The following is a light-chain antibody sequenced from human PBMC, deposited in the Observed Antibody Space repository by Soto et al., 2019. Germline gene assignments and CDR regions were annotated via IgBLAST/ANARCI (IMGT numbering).Light chain of an antibody. CDR2: GNT. Sequence: QSVLTQPPSVSGAPGQRVTISCTGSSSNIGAGYDVHWYQQLPRTAPKLLIYGNTNRPSGVPDRFSGSKSGTSASLAITGLQAEDEADYYCQSYDRSLSGSGVFGGGTKLTVL. V-gene: IGLV1-40*01. CDR1: SSNIGAGYD. J-gene: IGLJ2*01. CDR3: QSYDRSLSGSGV.